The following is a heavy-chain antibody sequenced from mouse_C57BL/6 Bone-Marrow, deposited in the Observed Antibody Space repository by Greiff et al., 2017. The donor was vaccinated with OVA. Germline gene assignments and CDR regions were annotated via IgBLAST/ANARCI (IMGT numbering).Heavy chain of an antibody. CDR3: TTWGGYSDWVAY. V-gene: IGHV14-1*01. CDR1: GYTITDYY. D-gene: IGHD2-2*01. CDR2: LDPEDGDT. J-gene: IGHJ3*01. Sequence: EVHLVESGAELVRPGASVKLSCTASGYTITDYYMHWVKQRPEQGLEWIGRLDPEDGDTEYAPKFKGKAPLTADTSSNTAYLQLSSLTSEDTAVDYCTTWGGYSDWVAYWGQGTLVTVSA.